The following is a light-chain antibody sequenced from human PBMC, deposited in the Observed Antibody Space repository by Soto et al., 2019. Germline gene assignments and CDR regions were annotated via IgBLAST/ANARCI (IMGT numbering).Light chain of an antibody. J-gene: IGKJ2*01. V-gene: IGKV1-9*01. CDR1: QGISTY. CDR2: AAS. CDR3: QQLNSYPYA. Sequence: DIQLTQSPSFLSASVGDRATITCRASQGISTYLAWYQQKPGKAPNLLIYAASTLQSGVASRFSGSGSGTEFTLTISSLQPEDFVTYYCQQLNSYPYAFGQGTKLEIK.